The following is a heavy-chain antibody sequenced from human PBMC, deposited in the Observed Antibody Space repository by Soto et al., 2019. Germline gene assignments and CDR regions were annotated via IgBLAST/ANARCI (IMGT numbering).Heavy chain of an antibody. CDR2: ISYDGSNK. CDR3: AKGKRITMVRGWYGMDV. CDR1: GFTFSSYG. V-gene: IGHV3-30*18. D-gene: IGHD3-10*01. Sequence: QVQLVESGGGVVQPGRSLRLSCAASGFTFSSYGMHWVRQAPGKGLEWVAVISYDGSNKYYADSVKGRFTISRDNSKNTLYLQMNSLRAEDTAVYYCAKGKRITMVRGWYGMDVWGQGTTVIVSS. J-gene: IGHJ6*02.